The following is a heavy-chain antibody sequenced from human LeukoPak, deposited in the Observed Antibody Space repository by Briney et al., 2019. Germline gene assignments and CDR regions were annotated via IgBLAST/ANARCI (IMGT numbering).Heavy chain of an antibody. CDR3: ARDSVEVYAIFDY. CDR2: INPNGGGT. CDR1: GYTFTGYY. V-gene: IGHV1-2*02. Sequence: ASVKVSCKASGYTFTGYYMHWVRQAPGQGLEWMGWINPNGGGTNYAQKFQGRVTMTRDTAISTAYMELSRLRSDDPAVYYCARDSVEVYAIFDYWGQGTLVTVSS. J-gene: IGHJ4*02. D-gene: IGHD2-8*01.